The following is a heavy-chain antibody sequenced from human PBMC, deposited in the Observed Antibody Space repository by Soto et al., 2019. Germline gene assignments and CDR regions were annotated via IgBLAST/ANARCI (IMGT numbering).Heavy chain of an antibody. CDR3: ARDGQVDTAMLFLFDY. V-gene: IGHV3-30-3*01. J-gene: IGHJ4*02. CDR2: ISNDGNSK. D-gene: IGHD5-18*01. CDR1: GFTFTNYA. Sequence: QVQLVESGGGVVQPGRSLRLSCAASGFTFTNYAVHWVRQAPGKGLEWVAVISNDGNSKYYADSVKGRFTISRDNSKNTLYLQMTSLRAEDTAVYCCARDGQVDTAMLFLFDYWGPGTLVTVSS.